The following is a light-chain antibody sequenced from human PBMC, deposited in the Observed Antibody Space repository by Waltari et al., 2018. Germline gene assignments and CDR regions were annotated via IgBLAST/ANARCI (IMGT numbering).Light chain of an antibody. V-gene: IGLV3-25*03. J-gene: IGLJ3*02. CDR3: QSSDSIETWV. CDR1: AMPKQY. CDR2: KDN. Sequence: SYELTQPPSVSVSPGQTARITCSGDAMPKQYAHWYQQKPGQAPVLIIYKDNGRPSGIPERFSGSTSGTTVTLTISGVQAEDEADYYCQSSDSIETWVFGGGTKLTVL.